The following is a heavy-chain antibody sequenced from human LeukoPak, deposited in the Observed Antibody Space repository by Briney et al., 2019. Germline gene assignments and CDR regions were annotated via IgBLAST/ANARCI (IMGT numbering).Heavy chain of an antibody. CDR1: GFTFSSYW. Sequence: PGGSLRLSCAASGFTFSSYWMSWVRQAPGKGLEWVANIKQDGSEKYYVDSVKGRFTISRDNAKNSLYLQMNRLRAEDTAGYYCARGTYSSGWGRNYYYGMDVWGQGTTVTVSS. J-gene: IGHJ6*02. D-gene: IGHD6-19*01. V-gene: IGHV3-7*01. CDR2: IKQDGSEK. CDR3: ARGTYSSGWGRNYYYGMDV.